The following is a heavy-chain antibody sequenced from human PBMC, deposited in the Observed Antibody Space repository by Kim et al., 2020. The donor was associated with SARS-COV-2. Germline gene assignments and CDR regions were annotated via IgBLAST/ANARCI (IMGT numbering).Heavy chain of an antibody. D-gene: IGHD3-3*01. CDR2: IYYSGST. Sequence: SETLSLTCTVSGGSISSYYWSWIRQPPGKGLEWIGYIYYSGSTNYNPSLKSRVTISVDTSKNQFSLKLSSVTAADTAVYYCARVLLVDLAFFDYWGQGTLVTVSS. CDR1: GGSISSYY. V-gene: IGHV4-59*13. CDR3: ARVLLVDLAFFDY. J-gene: IGHJ4*02.